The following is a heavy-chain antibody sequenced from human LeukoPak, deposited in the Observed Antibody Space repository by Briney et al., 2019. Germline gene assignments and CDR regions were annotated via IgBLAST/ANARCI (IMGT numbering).Heavy chain of an antibody. CDR3: ARPTYYYDSSGYNLDLDAFDI. Sequence: SETLSLTCAVYGGSFSGYYWSWIRQPPGKGLEWIGSIYYSGSTYYNPSLKSRVTISVDTSKNQFSLKLSSVTAADTAVYYCARPTYYYDSSGYNLDLDAFDIWGQGTMVTVSS. J-gene: IGHJ3*02. CDR2: IYYSGST. V-gene: IGHV4-34*01. D-gene: IGHD3-22*01. CDR1: GGSFSGYY.